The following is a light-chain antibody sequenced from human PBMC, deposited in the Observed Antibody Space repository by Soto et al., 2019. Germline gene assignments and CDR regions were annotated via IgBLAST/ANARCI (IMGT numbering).Light chain of an antibody. CDR3: QSYASSLSGAV. CDR1: SSNIGAGYD. J-gene: IGLJ7*01. Sequence: QSVLTQPPSVSGAPGQRVTISCTGSSSNIGAGYDVHWYQQLPGTAPKLLIYGNSNRPSGVPDRFSGSKSGTSASLAITGLQVEDEADYYCQSYASSLSGAVFGGGTQLTVL. V-gene: IGLV1-40*01. CDR2: GNS.